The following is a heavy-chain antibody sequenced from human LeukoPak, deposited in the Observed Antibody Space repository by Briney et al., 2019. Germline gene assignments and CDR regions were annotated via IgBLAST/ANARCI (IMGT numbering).Heavy chain of an antibody. CDR1: AGSISSSGYY. D-gene: IGHD3-3*01. J-gene: IGHJ4*02. Sequence: SETLSLTCTVSAGSISSSGYYWGWIRQPPGKGLEWIGTIYYSGSTNYNPSLKSRVTMSVDTSKNQFSLKLSSVTAADTAVYYCARRPSYDFWSGYSVYYFDYWGQGTLVTVSS. V-gene: IGHV4-39*01. CDR2: IYYSGST. CDR3: ARRPSYDFWSGYSVYYFDY.